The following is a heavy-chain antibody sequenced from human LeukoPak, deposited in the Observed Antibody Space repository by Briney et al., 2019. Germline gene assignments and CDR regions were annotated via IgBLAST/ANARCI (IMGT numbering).Heavy chain of an antibody. V-gene: IGHV1-2*02. J-gene: IGHJ4*02. Sequence: GESLKISCKGSGYSFTSYWIGWVRQAPGQGLEWLGWINPNSGGTTYAQKFQGRVTMTRDTSISTAYMDLNSLTSDDTAVYYCARGRTLYGGDDDWGQGTLVTVSS. CDR3: ARGRTLYGGDDD. CDR1: GYSFTSYW. D-gene: IGHD4-23*01. CDR2: INPNSGGT.